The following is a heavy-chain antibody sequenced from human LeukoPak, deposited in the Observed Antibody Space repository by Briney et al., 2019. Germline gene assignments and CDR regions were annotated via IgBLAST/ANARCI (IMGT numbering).Heavy chain of an antibody. Sequence: GGSLRLSCAASGFTFSNYWMSWVRQAPGKGLEWVANIKQDGSEKYYVNSVKGRFTISRDNAKNSLYLQMNSLRAEDTAVYYCARDGGVGATKNFDYWGQGTLVTVSS. D-gene: IGHD1-26*01. J-gene: IGHJ4*02. CDR3: ARDGGVGATKNFDY. CDR1: GFTFSNYW. CDR2: IKQDGSEK. V-gene: IGHV3-7*01.